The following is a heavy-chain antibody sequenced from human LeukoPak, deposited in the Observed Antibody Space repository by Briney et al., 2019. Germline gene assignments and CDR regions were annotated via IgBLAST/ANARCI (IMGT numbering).Heavy chain of an antibody. D-gene: IGHD3-3*01. CDR2: ISAYNGNT. CDR1: GYTSTSYG. CDR3: TSGDYDFWSQPPPFDY. V-gene: IGHV1-18*01. Sequence: ASVKVSCKASGYTSTSYGISSVRQAPGQGLEWMGWISAYNGNTNYAQKFQGRVTITTDESTSTAYMELSSLRSEDTAVYYCTSGDYDFWSQPPPFDYWGQGTLVTVSS. J-gene: IGHJ4*02.